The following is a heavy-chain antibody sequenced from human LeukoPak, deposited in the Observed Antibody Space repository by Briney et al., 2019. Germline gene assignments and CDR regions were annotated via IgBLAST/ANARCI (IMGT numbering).Heavy chain of an antibody. CDR2: IGSSGIHT. CDR3: ARGEAIWGPLFDD. Sequence: KAGGSLRLSCAASGFRFSNYGMNWVRQAPGKGLEWVSSIGSSGIHTFYAGSVKGRFTISGDNTKNSLYLQMYNLRVEDTALYYCARGEAIWGPLFDDWGQETLVTVSS. V-gene: IGHV3-21*01. CDR1: GFRFSNYG. D-gene: IGHD7-27*01. J-gene: IGHJ4*02.